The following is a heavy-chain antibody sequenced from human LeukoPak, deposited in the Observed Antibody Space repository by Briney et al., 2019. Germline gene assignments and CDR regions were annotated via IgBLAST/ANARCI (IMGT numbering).Heavy chain of an antibody. CDR2: INHDGGEK. D-gene: IGHD2-2*03. Sequence: GGSLRLSCAASGFTFSIYRMNWVRQAPGKGLEWVTNINHDGGEKNYVDSVKGRFTISRDNSKNSLYLQMSSLRAEDTAVYYCGKVDSDMGVARVFDIWGQGTMVTVSS. CDR1: GFTFSIYR. CDR3: GKVDSDMGVARVFDI. V-gene: IGHV3-7*01. J-gene: IGHJ3*02.